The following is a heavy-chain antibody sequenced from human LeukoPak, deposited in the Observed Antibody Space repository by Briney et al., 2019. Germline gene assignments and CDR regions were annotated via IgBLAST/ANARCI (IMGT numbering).Heavy chain of an antibody. CDR2: IKGDGSEK. J-gene: IGHJ4*02. CDR1: GFTFSTCW. D-gene: IGHD6-13*01. CDR3: AKDWGYGEAGIDF. Sequence: GGSLRLSCAASGFTFSTCWMSWVRQAPGRGLEWVAIIKGDGSEKAYVDSVKGRFSISRDNAENSLYLQMSSLRAEDTAVYYCAKDWGYGEAGIDFWGQGTLVTVS. V-gene: IGHV3-7*04.